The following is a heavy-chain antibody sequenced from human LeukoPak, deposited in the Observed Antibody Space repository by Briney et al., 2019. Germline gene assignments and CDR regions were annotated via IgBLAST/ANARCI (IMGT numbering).Heavy chain of an antibody. V-gene: IGHV4-59*12. J-gene: IGHJ3*02. D-gene: IGHD2-21*02. CDR3: ARDRPPSYCGGDCYAFDI. Sequence: SSETLSLTCTVSGGSISSYYWSWIRQPPGKGLEWIGYISYSGSTKYNPSLKSRVTISVDTSKNQFSLKLSSVTAADTAVYYCARDRPPSYCGGDCYAFDIWGQGTMVTVSS. CDR1: GGSISSYY. CDR2: ISYSGST.